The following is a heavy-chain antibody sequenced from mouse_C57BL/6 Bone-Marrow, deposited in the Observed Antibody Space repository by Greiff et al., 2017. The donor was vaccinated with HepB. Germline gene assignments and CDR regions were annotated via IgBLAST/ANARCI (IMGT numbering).Heavy chain of an antibody. CDR1: GFTFSDYY. V-gene: IGHV5-16*01. CDR3: AREGTAQATYAMDY. J-gene: IGHJ4*01. D-gene: IGHD3-2*02. Sequence: DVKLVESAGGLVQPGSSMKLSCTASGFTFSDYYMAWVRQVPEKGLEWVANINYDGSSTYYLDSLKSRFIISRDNAKNILYLQMSSLKSEDTATYYCAREGTAQATYAMDYWGQGTSVTVSS. CDR2: INYDGSST.